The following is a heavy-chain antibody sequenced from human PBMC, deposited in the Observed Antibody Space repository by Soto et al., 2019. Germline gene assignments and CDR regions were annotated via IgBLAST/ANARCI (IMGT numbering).Heavy chain of an antibody. CDR3: ARATVAAAGTGVDY. CDR1: GGTFSSYA. J-gene: IGHJ4*02. V-gene: IGHV1-69*13. D-gene: IGHD6-13*01. Sequence: SVKVCCKASGGTFSSYAISWVRQAPGQGLEWMGGIIPIFGTANYAQKFQGRVTITADESTSTAYMELSSLRSEDTAVYYCARATVAAAGTGVDYWGQGTLVTVSS. CDR2: IIPIFGTA.